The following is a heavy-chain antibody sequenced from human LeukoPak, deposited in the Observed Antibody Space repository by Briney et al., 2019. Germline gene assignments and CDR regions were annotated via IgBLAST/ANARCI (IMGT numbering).Heavy chain of an antibody. V-gene: IGHV1-69*13. Sequence: ASVKVSCKASGGTFSSYAISWVRQAPGQGLEWMGGIIPIFGTANYAQKFQGRVTITADESTSTAYMELSSLRSEDTAVYYCARVVWSGYYYYYYYGMDVWGQGTTVTVSS. D-gene: IGHD3-3*01. CDR3: ARVVWSGYYYYYYYGMDV. J-gene: IGHJ6*02. CDR2: IIPIFGTA. CDR1: GGTFSSYA.